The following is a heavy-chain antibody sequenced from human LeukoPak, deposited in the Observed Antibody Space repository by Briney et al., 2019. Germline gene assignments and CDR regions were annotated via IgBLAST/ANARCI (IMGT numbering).Heavy chain of an antibody. CDR3: ASTSGPDRPDVSPDYYYYGMDV. D-gene: IGHD3-10*02. CDR2: IIPIFGTA. Sequence: SVKVSCKASGGTFSSYAISWVRQAPGQGLEWMGGIIPIFGTANYAQKFQGRVTITADESTSTAYMELSSLRSEDTAVYYCASTSGPDRPDVSPDYYYYGMDVWGQGTTVTVSS. V-gene: IGHV1-69*13. J-gene: IGHJ6*02. CDR1: GGTFSSYA.